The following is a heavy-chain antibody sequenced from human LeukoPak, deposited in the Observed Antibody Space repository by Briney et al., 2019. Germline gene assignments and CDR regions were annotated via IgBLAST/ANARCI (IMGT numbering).Heavy chain of an antibody. CDR1: GFTFSSYA. V-gene: IGHV3-23*01. Sequence: GGSLRLSCAASGFTFSSYAMSWVRQAPGKGLEWVSAISGSGGSTYYADSVKGRFTISRDNSKNTLYLQMNSLRAEDTAVYYCASTVWWLPRGYFDYWGQGTLVTVSS. CDR2: ISGSGGST. CDR3: ASTVWWLPRGYFDY. J-gene: IGHJ4*02. D-gene: IGHD1-26*01.